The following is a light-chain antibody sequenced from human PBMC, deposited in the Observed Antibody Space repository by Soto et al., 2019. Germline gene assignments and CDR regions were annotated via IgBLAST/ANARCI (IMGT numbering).Light chain of an antibody. Sequence: EIVMTQSPATLSLSAGERATLSCRASQSVSNNYLAWYQQKPGQAPRLLIYGASNRATGIPDRFSGSGSGTDFTLTISRMAPEDFAVDYCQQYGSSGTFGQGTKVDIK. CDR3: QQYGSSGT. J-gene: IGKJ1*01. V-gene: IGKV3-20*01. CDR1: QSVSNNY. CDR2: GAS.